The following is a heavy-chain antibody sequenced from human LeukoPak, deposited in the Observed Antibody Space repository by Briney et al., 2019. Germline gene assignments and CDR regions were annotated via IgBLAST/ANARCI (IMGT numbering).Heavy chain of an antibody. CDR1: GYSFTSYW. D-gene: IGHD6-13*01. CDR3: ARRDRYSWYSFDY. J-gene: IGHJ4*02. V-gene: IGHV5-10-1*01. CDR2: IDPSYSYT. Sequence: GESLKISCKGSGYSFTSYWINWVRQMPGKGLEWMGRIDPSYSYTNYSPSFQGHVTISVDKSIRTAYLQWSSLKASDTAMYCCARRDRYSWYSFDYWGQGTLVTVSS.